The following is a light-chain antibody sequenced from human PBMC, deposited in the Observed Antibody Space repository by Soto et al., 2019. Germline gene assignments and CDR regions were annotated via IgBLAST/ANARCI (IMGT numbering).Light chain of an antibody. CDR3: SSYADTNNLV. CDR2: EDN. Sequence: QSVLTQPPSASGSPGPSVTISCTGTSSDVGGYNYVSWYQQHPGKAPKLMIYEDNNRPSGVPDRFSGSKSGNTATLTVSGLQTEDEADCYCSSYADTNNLVFGGGTKVTGL. CDR1: SSDVGGYNY. V-gene: IGLV2-8*01. J-gene: IGLJ2*01.